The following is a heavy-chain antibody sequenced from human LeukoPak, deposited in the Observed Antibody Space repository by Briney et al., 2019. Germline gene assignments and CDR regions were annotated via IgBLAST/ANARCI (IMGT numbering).Heavy chain of an antibody. CDR1: GFTFDDYA. Sequence: GGSLRLSCAASGFTFDDYAMHWVRQAPGKGLEWVSSISSSSSYIYYADSVKGRFTISRDNAKNSLYLQMNSLRAEDTAVYYCARDHRYYYGSGSYFSYYYMDVWGKGTTVTVSS. CDR2: ISSSSSYI. D-gene: IGHD3-10*01. J-gene: IGHJ6*03. V-gene: IGHV3-21*01. CDR3: ARDHRYYYGSGSYFSYYYMDV.